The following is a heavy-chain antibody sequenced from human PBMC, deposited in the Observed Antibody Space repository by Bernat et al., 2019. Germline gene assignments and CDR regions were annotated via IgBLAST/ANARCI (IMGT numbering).Heavy chain of an antibody. D-gene: IGHD7-27*01. CDR3: TKDLLVPGDYWYFDL. V-gene: IGHV3-23*01. Sequence: EVQLLESGGDLVQPGGSLRLSCAASGFTFRTSDMSWVRQAPGKGLEWVSGISSTDNTYYSHSMKGRFTISRDNSKNTLYLQMNGLRVEDKASYYCTKDLLVPGDYWYFDLWGRGTLVTVSS. J-gene: IGHJ2*01. CDR1: GFTFRTSD. CDR2: ISSTDNT.